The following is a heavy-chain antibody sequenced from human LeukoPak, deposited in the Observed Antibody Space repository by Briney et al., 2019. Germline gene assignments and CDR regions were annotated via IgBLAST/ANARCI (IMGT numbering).Heavy chain of an antibody. Sequence: ASVKVSCKASGYTFTGYYMHWVRQAPGQGLEWMGWINPNSGGTNYAQKFQGRVTMTRDTSISTAYMELSRLRSDDTAVYYCGTLVVDAMYYFDYWGQGTLVTVSS. J-gene: IGHJ4*02. D-gene: IGHD2-8*02. CDR3: GTLVVDAMYYFDY. CDR2: INPNSGGT. V-gene: IGHV1-2*02. CDR1: GYTFTGYY.